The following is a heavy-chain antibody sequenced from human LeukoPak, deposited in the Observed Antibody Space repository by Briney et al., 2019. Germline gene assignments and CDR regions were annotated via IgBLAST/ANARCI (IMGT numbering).Heavy chain of an antibody. Sequence: GGSLRLSYAASGFSLSRYNMNWVRQAPGKGLEWVSSISSSPSYIYYADSVKGRFTISRDDAKNSLYLQMNSLRAEDTAVYYCARGNLWFGELVYWGQGTLVTVSS. V-gene: IGHV3-21*01. CDR3: ARGNLWFGELVY. CDR2: ISSSPSYI. D-gene: IGHD3-10*01. CDR1: GFSLSRYN. J-gene: IGHJ4*02.